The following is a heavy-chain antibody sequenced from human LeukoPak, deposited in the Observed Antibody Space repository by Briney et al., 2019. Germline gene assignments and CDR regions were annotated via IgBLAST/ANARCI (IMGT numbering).Heavy chain of an antibody. CDR2: IKQDGSEK. V-gene: IGHV3-7*01. J-gene: IGHJ4*02. CDR1: GFTFSSYW. D-gene: IGHD3-16*01. Sequence: GGSLRLSCAASGFTFSSYWMSWVRQAPGKGLEWVANIKQDGSEKYYVDSVKGRFTISRDNAKNSLYLQMNSLRAEDTAVYYCARVRTSSLVYFDYWGQGTLVTVSS. CDR3: ARVRTSSLVYFDY.